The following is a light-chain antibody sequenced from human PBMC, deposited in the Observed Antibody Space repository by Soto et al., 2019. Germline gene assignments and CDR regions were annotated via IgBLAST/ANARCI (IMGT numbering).Light chain of an antibody. Sequence: QSVLTQPPSASGSPGQSVTISCTGTSSDVGAYDYVSWYQQHPGKAPKLMIYEINKRPSGVPDRFSGSKSGNTASLTVSGLQAEDEADYYCSSFAGSNNFPYVLGTGTKV. CDR3: SSFAGSNNFPYV. V-gene: IGLV2-8*01. CDR1: SSDVGAYDY. J-gene: IGLJ1*01. CDR2: EIN.